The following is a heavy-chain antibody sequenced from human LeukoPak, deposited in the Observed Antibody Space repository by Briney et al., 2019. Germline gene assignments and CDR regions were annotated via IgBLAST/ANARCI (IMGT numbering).Heavy chain of an antibody. J-gene: IGHJ4*02. D-gene: IGHD5-12*01. CDR1: GFTFSSYA. V-gene: IGHV3-30-3*01. Sequence: PGGSLRLSCAASGFTFSSYAMHWVRQAPGKGLEWVAVISYDGSNKYYADSVKGRFTISRDNSKNTLYLQMNSPRAEDTAVYYCARDLLVDIVATPHPSYYFDYWGQGTLVTVPS. CDR3: ARDLLVDIVATPHPSYYFDY. CDR2: ISYDGSNK.